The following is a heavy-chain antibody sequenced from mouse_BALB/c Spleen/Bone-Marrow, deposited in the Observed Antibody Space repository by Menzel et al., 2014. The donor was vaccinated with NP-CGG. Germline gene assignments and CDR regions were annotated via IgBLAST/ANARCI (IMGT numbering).Heavy chain of an antibody. J-gene: IGHJ3*01. CDR3: AMYYYGSSLFAY. D-gene: IGHD1-1*01. V-gene: IGHV14-3*02. Sequence: VQLQQSGAELVKPGASVKLSCTASGFNIKDTYMHWVKQRPEQGLEWIGRIDPANGNTKYDPKFQGKATITADTSSNTAYLQLSSLTSGGTAVYYCAMYYYGSSLFAYWGQGTLVTVSA. CDR1: GFNIKDTY. CDR2: IDPANGNT.